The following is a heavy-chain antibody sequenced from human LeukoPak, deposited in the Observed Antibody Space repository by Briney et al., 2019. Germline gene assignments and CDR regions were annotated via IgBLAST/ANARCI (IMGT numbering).Heavy chain of an antibody. CDR2: INHSGST. D-gene: IGHD5-12*01. CDR1: SGSFSGYY. Sequence: SETLSLTCAVYSGSFSGYYWSWIRQPPGKGLEWIGEINHSGSTNYNPSLKSRVTISVDTSKNQFSLKLSSVAAADTAVYYCARGPYSGYVDYWGQGTLVTVSS. CDR3: ARGPYSGYVDY. V-gene: IGHV4-34*01. J-gene: IGHJ4*02.